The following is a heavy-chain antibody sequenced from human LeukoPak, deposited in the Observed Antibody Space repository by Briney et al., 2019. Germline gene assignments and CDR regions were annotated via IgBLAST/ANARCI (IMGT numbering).Heavy chain of an antibody. D-gene: IGHD6-13*01. CDR3: ASDKGYSNNYFDY. J-gene: IGHJ4*01. Sequence: SETLSLTCTVSGGSISTTGYYWAWIRQPPRKGLEWIASNYYSGSTYYNSSLKSRVTISVDTSRNQFSLKLSSVTAADTALYYCASDKGYSNNYFDYWGQGTLVTVSS. CDR1: GGSISTTGYY. CDR2: NYYSGST. V-gene: IGHV4-39*01.